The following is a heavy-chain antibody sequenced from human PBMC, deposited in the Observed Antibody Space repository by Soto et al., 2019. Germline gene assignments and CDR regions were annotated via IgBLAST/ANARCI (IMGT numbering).Heavy chain of an antibody. CDR1: GFTFSSYS. J-gene: IGHJ5*02. CDR3: AREGSPTVPHGWFDP. Sequence: EVQLVESGGGLVKPGGSLRLSCAASGFTFSSYSMNWVRQAPGKGLEWVSSISSSSSYIYYADSVKGRFTISRDNAXXPLYLQMNSLRAEDTAVYYCAREGSPTVPHGWFDPWGQGTLVTVSS. D-gene: IGHD4-17*01. CDR2: ISSSSSYI. V-gene: IGHV3-21*01.